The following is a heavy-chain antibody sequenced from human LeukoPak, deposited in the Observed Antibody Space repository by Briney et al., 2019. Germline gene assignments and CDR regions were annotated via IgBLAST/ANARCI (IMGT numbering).Heavy chain of an antibody. J-gene: IGHJ3*02. Sequence: PSETLSLTCTVSGGSISSYYWSWIRQPPGKGLEWSGYIYYSGSTNYNPSLKSRVTISVDTSKNQFSLKLSSVTAADTAVYYCARHRGPDAFDIWGQGTMVTVSS. V-gene: IGHV4-59*08. CDR1: GGSISSYY. CDR2: IYYSGST. CDR3: ARHRGPDAFDI.